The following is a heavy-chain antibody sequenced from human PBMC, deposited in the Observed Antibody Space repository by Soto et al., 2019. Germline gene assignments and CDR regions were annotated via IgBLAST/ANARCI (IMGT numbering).Heavy chain of an antibody. CDR1: GESFNGYY. CDR2: IHHSGST. J-gene: IGHJ6*02. CDR3: ARGKRGSSWYRGEEKYYYYGMDV. D-gene: IGHD6-13*01. Sequence: SETLSLTCTAYGESFNGYYWSWIRQPPGKGLEWIGEIHHSGSTNYNPSLKSRVTFSIDTSKRQFSLKVRSVTAADTAVYYCARGKRGSSWYRGEEKYYYYGMDVSGQGTPVTVSS. V-gene: IGHV4-34*01.